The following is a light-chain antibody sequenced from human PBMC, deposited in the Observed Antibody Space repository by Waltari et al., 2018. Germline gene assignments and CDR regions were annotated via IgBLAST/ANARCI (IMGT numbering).Light chain of an antibody. CDR3: CSYAGSYTWV. J-gene: IGLJ3*02. V-gene: IGLV2-11*01. Sequence: QSALTQPASVSGSPGQSLTISCSGTDSDVGAYDFVSWYQQHPGKAPHLIIYEVSNRPSGVPDRLSGSKSGNTASLTISGLRAEDEAEYYCCSYAGSYTWVFGGGTKLTVV. CDR2: EVS. CDR1: DSDVGAYDF.